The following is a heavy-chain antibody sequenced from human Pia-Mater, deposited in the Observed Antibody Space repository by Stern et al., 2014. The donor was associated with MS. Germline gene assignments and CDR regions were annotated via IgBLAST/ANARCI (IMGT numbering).Heavy chain of an antibody. CDR1: GGSVSSSTYY. D-gene: IGHD3-3*01. Sequence: VQLVESGPGLVKPSETLSLTCTVSGGSVSSSTYYWGWIRQPPGKNLEWIGSIYYTGRTYYNPSLTSRPTISIDASKNQFPLKLTFVTAADTAVYYCARQGSFDFWSGWGQGTLVTVSS. V-gene: IGHV4-39*01. J-gene: IGHJ4*02. CDR2: IYYTGRT. CDR3: ARQGSFDFWSG.